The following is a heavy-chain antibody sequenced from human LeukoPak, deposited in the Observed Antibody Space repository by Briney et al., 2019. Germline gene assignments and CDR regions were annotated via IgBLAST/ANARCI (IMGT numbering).Heavy chain of an antibody. CDR3: ARDSSYSSGWLGPFDS. D-gene: IGHD6-19*01. CDR1: GGSISSGNYY. CDR2: IYYSGST. J-gene: IGHJ4*02. V-gene: IGHV4-61*10. Sequence: SETLSLTCTVSGGSISSGNYYWRWIRQPAGKGLEWIGRIYYSGSTNYNPSLKGRVTISVDTSKNQFSLKLSSVTAADTAVYYCARDSSYSSGWLGPFDSWGQGTLVTVSS.